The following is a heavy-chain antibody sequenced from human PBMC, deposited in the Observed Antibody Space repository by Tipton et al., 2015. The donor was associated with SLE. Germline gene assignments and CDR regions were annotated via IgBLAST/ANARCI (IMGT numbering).Heavy chain of an antibody. J-gene: IGHJ3*02. CDR2: ISYSGAT. CDR1: GGSISSFY. D-gene: IGHD2-8*02. CDR3: ARDRDIVLEPVPIPPAFDI. Sequence: TLSLTCTVSGGSISSFYWSWIRQPPGKGLEWIASISYSGATYYNPSLKSRVIISLDTSRNHFSLKLTSVTAADTAVYFCARDRDIVLEPVPIPPAFDIWGQGTTVTVSS. V-gene: IGHV4-39*07.